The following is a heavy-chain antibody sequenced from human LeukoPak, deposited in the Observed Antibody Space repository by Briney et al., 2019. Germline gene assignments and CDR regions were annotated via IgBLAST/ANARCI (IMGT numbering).Heavy chain of an antibody. J-gene: IGHJ4*01. CDR1: GFTFSRFW. CDR3: ARASCFND. CDR2: IKQDGSEK. Sequence: TGGSLRLSCAASGFTFSRFWMNWVRQAPGKGLEWVATIKQDGSEKYYVDSVEGRFTVSKDNAKNSLHLQLNSLGAEDTAVYYCARASCFNDGGNGTLVT. V-gene: IGHV3-7*04.